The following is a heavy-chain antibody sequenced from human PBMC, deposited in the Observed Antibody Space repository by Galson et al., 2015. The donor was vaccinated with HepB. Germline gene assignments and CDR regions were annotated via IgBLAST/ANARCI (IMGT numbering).Heavy chain of an antibody. J-gene: IGHJ4*02. V-gene: IGHV1-18*01. CDR2: ISAYNGNT. D-gene: IGHD7-27*01. CDR3: ARDLTGTYFTTTADS. Sequence: SVKVSCKASGFTFILFGFNWVRQAPGQGLEWMGWISAYNGNTHYAQNLQDRITMTTDTSTTTVYMELRSLTSDDTAFYYCARDLTGTYFTTTADSWGQGTLVTVSS. CDR1: GFTFILFG.